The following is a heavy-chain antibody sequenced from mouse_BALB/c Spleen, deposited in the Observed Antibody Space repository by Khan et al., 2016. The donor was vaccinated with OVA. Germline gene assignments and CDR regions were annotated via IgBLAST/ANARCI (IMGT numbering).Heavy chain of an antibody. CDR3: ARAYYRYDGYYAMDY. V-gene: IGHV2-6-4*01. CDR1: GFSLSRYN. Sequence: QVQLKESGPGLVAPSQSLSITCTVSGFSLSRYNIHWVRQPPGKGLEWLGMIWGGGGTDYNSTLKIRLSIIKDNSKSQVFLKMISLQTDDTAMYFCARAYYRYDGYYAMDYWGQGTSVTVSS. CDR2: IWGGGGT. D-gene: IGHD2-14*01. J-gene: IGHJ4*01.